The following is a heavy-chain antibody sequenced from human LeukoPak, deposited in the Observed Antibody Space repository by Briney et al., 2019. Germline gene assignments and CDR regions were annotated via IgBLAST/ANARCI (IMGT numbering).Heavy chain of an antibody. Sequence: GGSLRLSCSASGFIFASYGMNWVRQAPGKGLQWVSYISAGSSNTFYADSVKGRFTISRDDADNSLHLQMNSLSAEDTAVYYCARDAVQAGTPFYFDFWGQGAQVTVSS. CDR2: ISAGSSNT. CDR3: ARDAVQAGTPFYFDF. CDR1: GFIFASYG. D-gene: IGHD2-15*01. J-gene: IGHJ4*02. V-gene: IGHV3-48*01.